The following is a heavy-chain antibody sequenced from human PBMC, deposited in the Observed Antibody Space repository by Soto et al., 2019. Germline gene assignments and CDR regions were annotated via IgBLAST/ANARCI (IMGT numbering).Heavy chain of an antibody. D-gene: IGHD2-21*01. CDR1: GGSISSSNW. Sequence: QVQLQESGPGLVKPSGTLSLTCAVSGGSISSSNWWSWVRQPPGKGLEWIGEIYHSGSTNYNPSLKSRVTMSLDKSKNHFSLKLSSVTAADTAVYYCVGGGGLVAFNWFDPWGQGTLVTVSS. CDR2: IYHSGST. CDR3: VGGGGLVAFNWFDP. J-gene: IGHJ5*02. V-gene: IGHV4-4*02.